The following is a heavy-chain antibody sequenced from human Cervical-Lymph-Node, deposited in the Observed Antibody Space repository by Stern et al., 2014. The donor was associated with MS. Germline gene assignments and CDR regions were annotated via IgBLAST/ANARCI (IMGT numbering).Heavy chain of an antibody. CDR3: ARWGSRAVGY. Sequence: QVQLQESGPGLVKPSETLSLTCTVSGGSIFSSSYYWSWIRQPPAKGLEWIGSVYYSGSTYYNPSLNSRVFISVDTSKNQYSLKLSSVNAADTAVYYCARWGSRAVGYWGQGTLVTVSS. CDR2: VYYSGST. CDR1: GGSIFSSSYY. J-gene: IGHJ4*02. V-gene: IGHV4-39*01. D-gene: IGHD2-15*01.